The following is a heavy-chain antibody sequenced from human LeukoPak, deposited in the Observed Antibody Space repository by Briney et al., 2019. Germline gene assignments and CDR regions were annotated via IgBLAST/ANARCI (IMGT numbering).Heavy chain of an antibody. D-gene: IGHD6-13*01. CDR3: ARVGKRMAAAGDYYFYMDV. J-gene: IGHJ6*03. CDR1: GFTLITYW. V-gene: IGHV3-7*01. CDR2: INQDGSEK. Sequence: PGGSLRLSCAASGFTLITYWMTWVRQAPGKGLEWVANINQDGSEKYYVGSVKGRFTISRDNARNSLYLQMNSLRAEDTAVYYCARVGKRMAAAGDYYFYMDVWGKGTTVTISS.